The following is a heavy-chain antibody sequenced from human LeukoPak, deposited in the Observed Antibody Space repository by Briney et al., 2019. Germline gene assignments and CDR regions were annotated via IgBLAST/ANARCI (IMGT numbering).Heavy chain of an antibody. Sequence: PGGSLRLSCAASGFTFSSYGMHWVRQAPGKGLEWVAVISYDGSNKYYADSVKGRFTISRDNSKNTLYLQMNSLRAEDTAVYYCAKDDEVLRFLEWLLYFGGMDVWGQGTTVTVSS. D-gene: IGHD3-3*01. CDR1: GFTFSSYG. V-gene: IGHV3-30*18. J-gene: IGHJ6*02. CDR2: ISYDGSNK. CDR3: AKDDEVLRFLEWLLYFGGMDV.